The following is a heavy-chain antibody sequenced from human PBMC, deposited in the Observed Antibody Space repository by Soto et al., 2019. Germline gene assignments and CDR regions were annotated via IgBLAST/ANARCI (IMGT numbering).Heavy chain of an antibody. CDR3: ARHRGSGSYFILFDY. CDR1: GGSISSYY. CDR2: IYYSGST. Sequence: SETLSLTCTVSGGSISSYYWSWIRQPPGKGLEWIGYIYYSGSTNYNPSLKSRVTISVETSKNQFSLKLSSVTAADTAVYYCARHRGSGSYFILFDYWGQGTLVTVSS. J-gene: IGHJ4*02. D-gene: IGHD3-10*01. V-gene: IGHV4-59*08.